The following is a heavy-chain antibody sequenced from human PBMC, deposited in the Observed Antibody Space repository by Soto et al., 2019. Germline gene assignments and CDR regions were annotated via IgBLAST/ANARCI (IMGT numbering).Heavy chain of an antibody. D-gene: IGHD2-2*01. J-gene: IGHJ3*02. CDR2: INTDGGSS. V-gene: IGHV3-74*03. Sequence: EVQLVESGGDLVQPGGSLRLSCAASGFTFSGHWMHWVRQVPGKGLEWVSRINTDGGSSAYADSVKGRFTISRDNAKNTLSLQMKGLRAEDTAVYYCAREAGYCSRTSCYRRAFDTWGQWTTVTVAS. CDR3: AREAGYCSRTSCYRRAFDT. CDR1: GFTFSGHW.